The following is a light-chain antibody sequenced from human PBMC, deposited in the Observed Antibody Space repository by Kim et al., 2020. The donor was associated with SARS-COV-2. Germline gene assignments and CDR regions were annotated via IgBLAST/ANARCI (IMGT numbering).Light chain of an antibody. Sequence: DIVMTQSPDSLTVSLGERATINCKSSQSLYGSNNRNYLAWYQQKPGLPPKLLIYWASTRHSGVPDRFSGSGSGTDFTLTISSLQAEDVAVYFCQQYSNPPSFTFGPGTKVDIK. CDR3: QQYSNPPSFT. V-gene: IGKV4-1*01. J-gene: IGKJ3*01. CDR1: QSLYGSNNRNY. CDR2: WAS.